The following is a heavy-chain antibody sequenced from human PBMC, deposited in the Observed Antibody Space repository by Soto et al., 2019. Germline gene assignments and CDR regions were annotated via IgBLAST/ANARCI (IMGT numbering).Heavy chain of an antibody. Sequence: SETLSLTCTVSGGSISSYYWSWIRQPPGKGLEWIGYIYYSGSTNYNPSLKSRVTISVDTSKNQFSLKLSSVTAADTAVYYCARRYGYSFDNWGQGTLVTVSS. V-gene: IGHV4-59*08. CDR3: ARRYGYSFDN. J-gene: IGHJ4*02. D-gene: IGHD1-1*01. CDR1: GGSISSYY. CDR2: IYYSGST.